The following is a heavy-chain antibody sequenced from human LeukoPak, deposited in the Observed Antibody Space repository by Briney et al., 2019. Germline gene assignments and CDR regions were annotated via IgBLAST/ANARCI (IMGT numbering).Heavy chain of an antibody. J-gene: IGHJ4*02. CDR1: GGSIISSSSGSYY. CDR2: IYYSGTT. V-gene: IGHV4-39*01. CDR3: ARHYDFWSGYYNKNRPFDY. Sequence: SETLSLTCTVSGGSIISSSSGSYYWGWIRQSPGKGPEWVGAIYYSGTTYYSPSLKSRVTISVDTSKNQFSLKLSSVTAADMAVYYCARHYDFWSGYYNKNRPFDYWGQGTLVTVSS. D-gene: IGHD3-3*01.